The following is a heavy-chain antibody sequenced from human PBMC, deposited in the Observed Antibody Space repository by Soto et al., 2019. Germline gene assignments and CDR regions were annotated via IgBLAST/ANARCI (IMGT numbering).Heavy chain of an antibody. D-gene: IGHD1-26*01. CDR1: GGSISSYY. V-gene: IGHV4-59*01. Sequence: SDTLSLTSTVSGGSISSYYWSWIRQPPGKGLEWIGYIYYSGSTNYNPSLKSRVTISVDTSKNQFSLKLSSVTAADTAVYYCARDSGSYADYRGQGTLVTVS. CDR3: ARDSGSYADY. J-gene: IGHJ4*02. CDR2: IYYSGST.